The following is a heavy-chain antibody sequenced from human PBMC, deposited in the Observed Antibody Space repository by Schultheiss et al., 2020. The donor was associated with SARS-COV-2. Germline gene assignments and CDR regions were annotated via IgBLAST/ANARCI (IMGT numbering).Heavy chain of an antibody. V-gene: IGHV3-23*01. J-gene: IGHJ6*02. D-gene: IGHD4-11*01. Sequence: GGSLRLSCAASGFTFSSYAMSWVRQAPGKGLEWVSAISGSGGSTYYADSVKGRFTISRDNSKNTLYLQMNSLRAEDTAVYYCAKAEYVTTFYYYYGMDVWGQGTTVTVSS. CDR2: ISGSGGST. CDR3: AKAEYVTTFYYYYGMDV. CDR1: GFTFSSYA.